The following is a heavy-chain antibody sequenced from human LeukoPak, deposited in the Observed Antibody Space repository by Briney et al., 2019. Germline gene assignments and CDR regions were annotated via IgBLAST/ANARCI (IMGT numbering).Heavy chain of an antibody. D-gene: IGHD3-10*01. CDR1: GFAFNDYA. V-gene: IGHV3-48*01. Sequence: GGSLRLSCVASGFAFNDYAMNWVRQAPGKGLEWVSHINRDSTTIYYAESVKGRFTISRDNAKNPLYLQVSSLRAEDTAVYYCARYGSGSYYKDPFDYWRQGTLVTVSS. CDR2: INRDSTTI. CDR3: ARYGSGSYYKDPFDY. J-gene: IGHJ4*02.